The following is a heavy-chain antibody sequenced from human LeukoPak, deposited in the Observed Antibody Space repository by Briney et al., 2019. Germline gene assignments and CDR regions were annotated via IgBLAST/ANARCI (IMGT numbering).Heavy chain of an antibody. CDR1: GGSISGYY. CDR2: IHYSGTT. V-gene: IGHV4-59*01. D-gene: IGHD1-1*01. J-gene: IGHJ4*02. CDR3: VKVGTGTVDY. Sequence: SETLSLTCTVSGGSISGYYWGWIRQPPGKELEWVGYIHYSGTTNYIPSLKSRVTISVDTSKNQFSVKLRSVTAADTAVYYCVKVGTGTVDYWGQGALVTVSS.